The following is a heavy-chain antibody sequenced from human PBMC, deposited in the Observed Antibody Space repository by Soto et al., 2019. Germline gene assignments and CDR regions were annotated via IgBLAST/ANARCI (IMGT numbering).Heavy chain of an antibody. CDR3: AKGSSSWSRAFDY. V-gene: IGHV3-23*01. CDR2: ISGSGGST. CDR1: GFTFSSYA. D-gene: IGHD6-13*01. J-gene: IGHJ4*02. Sequence: EVQLLESGVGLVQPGGSLRLSCAASGFTFSSYAMSWVRQAPGKGLEWVSAISGSGGSTYYADSVKGRFTISRGNSKNTLYLQMNSLRAEDTAVYYCAKGSSSWSRAFDYWGQGTLVTVSS.